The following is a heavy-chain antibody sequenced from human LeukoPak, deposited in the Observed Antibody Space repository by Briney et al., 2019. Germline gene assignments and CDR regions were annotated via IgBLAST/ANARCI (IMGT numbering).Heavy chain of an antibody. CDR2: IWSDGSRK. D-gene: IGHD1-1*01. J-gene: IGHJ5*01. CDR3: AKDLGVLRSGERHPDNWFDS. V-gene: IGHV3-33*06. CDR1: AFTFSSYD. Sequence: GGSLRLSCTGSAFTFSSYDMHWVRQAPGKGLVWVAVIWSDGSRKEYIDSVKDRFTVSRDNSKNTLYLQMNSLRAEDTALYFCAKDLGVLRSGERHPDNWFDSWGQGTLVTVSS.